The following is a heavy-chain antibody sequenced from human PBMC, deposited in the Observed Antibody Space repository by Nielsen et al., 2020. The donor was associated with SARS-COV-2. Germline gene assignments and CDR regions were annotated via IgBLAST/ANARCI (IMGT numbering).Heavy chain of an antibody. V-gene: IGHV3-48*04. J-gene: IGHJ6*02. Sequence: GESLKISCAASGFTFSSYSMNWVRQAPGKGLEWVSYISSSSSTIYYADSVKGRFTISRDNAKNSLYLQMNSLRAEDTAVYYCAKNLIAARRMGYYYGMDVWGQGTTVTVSS. CDR3: AKNLIAARRMGYYYGMDV. D-gene: IGHD6-6*01. CDR1: GFTFSSYS. CDR2: ISSSSSTI.